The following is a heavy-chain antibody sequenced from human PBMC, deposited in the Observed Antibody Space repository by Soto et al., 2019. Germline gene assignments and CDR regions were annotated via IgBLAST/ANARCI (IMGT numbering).Heavy chain of an antibody. CDR3: ARDPGNPNYLDY. D-gene: IGHD6-13*01. CDR2: IYYSGST. J-gene: IGHJ4*02. V-gene: IGHV4-31*03. CDR1: GGSISSINYY. Sequence: PSETLSLTCTVSGGSISSINYYWSWIRQHSGKGLEWIGYIYYSGSTYYNPSLKSRVSISVDTSKNQFSLRLSSVTAADTAVYCCARDPGNPNYLDYWGQGTLVTVSA.